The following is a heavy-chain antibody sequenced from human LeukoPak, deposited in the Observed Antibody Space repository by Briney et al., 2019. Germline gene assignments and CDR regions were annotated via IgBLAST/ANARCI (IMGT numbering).Heavy chain of an antibody. V-gene: IGHV4-4*07. Sequence: SETLSLTCTVSGGSVSNYYWSWIRQPAGKGLEWIGRKYARGSSNYNPPVQSRVTMSVDTSKNQFSLKLRSVTAADTAVYYCARGRYCSADICTGGDSFDIWGQGTMVSVS. CDR3: ARGRYCSADICTGGDSFDI. D-gene: IGHD2-15*01. CDR1: GGSVSNYY. J-gene: IGHJ3*02. CDR2: KYARGSS.